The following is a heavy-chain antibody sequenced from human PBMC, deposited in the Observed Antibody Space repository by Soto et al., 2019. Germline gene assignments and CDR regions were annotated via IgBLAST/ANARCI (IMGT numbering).Heavy chain of an antibody. CDR3: ARADIVATKFDY. V-gene: IGHV1-2*02. CDR1: GYTFTGYY. D-gene: IGHD5-12*01. J-gene: IGHJ4*02. Sequence: ASVKVSCKASGYTFTGYYMHWVRQAPGQGLEWMGWINPNSGGTNYAQKFQDRVTMTRDTSISTAYMELSRLRSDDTAVYYCARADIVATKFDYWGQGTLVTVSS. CDR2: INPNSGGT.